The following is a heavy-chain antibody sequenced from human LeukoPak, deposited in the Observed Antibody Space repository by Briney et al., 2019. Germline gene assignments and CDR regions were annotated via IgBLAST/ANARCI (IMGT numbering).Heavy chain of an antibody. Sequence: SETLSLTCTVSGGSISSYYWSWIRQPPGKGLEWIGSIYYSGSTYYNPSLKSRVTMSVDKSKNQFSLNLSSVTAADTALYYCLYGGNSGDWVYWGQGTLVTVSS. CDR3: LYGGNSGDWVY. CDR1: GGSISSYY. J-gene: IGHJ4*02. V-gene: IGHV4-59*04. D-gene: IGHD4-23*01. CDR2: IYYSGST.